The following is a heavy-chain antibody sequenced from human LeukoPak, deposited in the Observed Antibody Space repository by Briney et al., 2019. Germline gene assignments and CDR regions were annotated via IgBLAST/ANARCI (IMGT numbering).Heavy chain of an antibody. D-gene: IGHD3-22*01. CDR2: ISNFGDII. CDR3: ARGENYQDSSGYYSRYFQH. V-gene: IGHV3-48*03. J-gene: IGHJ1*01. Sequence: GGSLRLSCAASGFTFSNYEMNWVRQAPGKGLEWISHISNFGDIIHYADSVEGRFTISRDNAKNSLYLQMNSLRAEDTAVYYCARGENYQDSSGYYSRYFQHWGQGTLVTVSS. CDR1: GFTFSNYE.